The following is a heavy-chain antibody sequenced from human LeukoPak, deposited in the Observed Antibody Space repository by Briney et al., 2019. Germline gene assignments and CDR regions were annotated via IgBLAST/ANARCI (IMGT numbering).Heavy chain of an antibody. CDR2: IYYSGST. Sequence: SGTLSLTCTVSGGSISSYYWSWIRQPPGKGLEWIGYIYYSGSTNYNPSLKSRVTISVDTSKNQFSLKLSSVTAADTAVYYCARHGGTAYSSSWYNWFDPWGQGTLVTVSS. CDR1: GGSISSYY. J-gene: IGHJ5*02. D-gene: IGHD6-13*01. CDR3: ARHGGTAYSSSWYNWFDP. V-gene: IGHV4-59*08.